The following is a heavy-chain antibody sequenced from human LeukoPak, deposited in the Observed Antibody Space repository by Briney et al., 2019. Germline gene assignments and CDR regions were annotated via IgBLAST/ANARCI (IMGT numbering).Heavy chain of an antibody. CDR1: GGSISSYY. Sequence: SETLSLTCTVSGGSISSYYWSWIRQPPGKGLEWTGYIYYSGSTNYNPSLKSRVTISVDTSKNQFSLKLSSVTAADTAVYYCAREKIGQGQYYFDYWGQGTLVTVSS. J-gene: IGHJ4*02. V-gene: IGHV4-59*01. CDR2: IYYSGST. D-gene: IGHD3-10*01. CDR3: AREKIGQGQYYFDY.